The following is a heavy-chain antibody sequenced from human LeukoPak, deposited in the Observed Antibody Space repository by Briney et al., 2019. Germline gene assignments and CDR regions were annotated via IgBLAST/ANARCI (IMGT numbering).Heavy chain of an antibody. CDR3: ARHETGPYFDY. CDR1: GYSFTSYW. J-gene: IGHJ4*02. V-gene: IGHV5-51*01. CDR2: IYPGGSDT. Sequence: GESLKISCKGSGYSFTSYWIGWVRQMPGKGLECMGIIYPGGSDTRYSPSFQGQVTISADKSISTAYLQWSSLKASDTAIYYCARHETGPYFDYWGQGTLVTVSS. D-gene: IGHD1-1*01.